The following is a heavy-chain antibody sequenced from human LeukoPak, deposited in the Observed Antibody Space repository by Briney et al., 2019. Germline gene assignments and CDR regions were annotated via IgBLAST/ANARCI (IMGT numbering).Heavy chain of an antibody. CDR3: AREGYCSSTSCYMFV. V-gene: IGHV1-69*06. J-gene: IGHJ4*02. D-gene: IGHD2-2*02. CDR2: IIPIFGTA. Sequence: ASVKVSCKASGGTFSSYAISWVRQAPGQGLEWMGGIIPIFGTANYAQKFRGRVTITADKSTSTAYMELSSLRSEGTAVYYCAREGYCSSTSCYMFVWGQGTLVTVSS. CDR1: GGTFSSYA.